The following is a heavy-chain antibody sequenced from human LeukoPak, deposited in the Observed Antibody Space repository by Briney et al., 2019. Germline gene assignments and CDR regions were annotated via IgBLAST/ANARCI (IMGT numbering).Heavy chain of an antibody. Sequence: ASVKVSCKASGGTFSSYAISWVRQAPGQGLEWMGGIIPIFGTANYAQKFQGRVTITADESTSTAYMELSSLRSEDTAVYYCASRDTPVADHYYYGMDVWGQGTTVTVSS. CDR1: GGTFSSYA. J-gene: IGHJ6*02. CDR2: IIPIFGTA. CDR3: ASRDTPVADHYYYGMDV. D-gene: IGHD6-19*01. V-gene: IGHV1-69*13.